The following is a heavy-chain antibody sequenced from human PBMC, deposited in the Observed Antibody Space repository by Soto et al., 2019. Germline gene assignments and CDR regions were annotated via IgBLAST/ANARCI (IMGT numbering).Heavy chain of an antibody. D-gene: IGHD3-3*01. V-gene: IGHV1-18*01. J-gene: IGHJ6*02. CDR3: ASFDPDFLRGHAAIIHPYGMDV. Sequence: ASVKVSCKASGYTFTNYGISWVRQAPGQGLEWMGWISAYNGNTKYAQKLQGRVTMTTDTSTNTAYMELSSLRSEDTAVYYCASFDPDFLRGHAAIIHPYGMDVWGQGTTVTVSS. CDR2: ISAYNGNT. CDR1: GYTFTNYG.